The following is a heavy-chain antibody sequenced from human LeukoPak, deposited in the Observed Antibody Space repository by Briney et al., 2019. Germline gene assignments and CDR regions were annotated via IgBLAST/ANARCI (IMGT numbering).Heavy chain of an antibody. J-gene: IGHJ4*02. V-gene: IGHV3-9*01. CDR3: AKETKVGENLYYFDY. D-gene: IGHD1-26*01. CDR1: GFKFA. CDR2: LSWHSGSI. Sequence: PGGSLRLSCVASGFKFAMHWVRQAPGKGLEWVSGLSWHSGSIGYADSVKGRFIISRDNAKNSLYLEMNSLRPEDSALHYCAKETKVGENLYYFDYWGRGTLVTVSS.